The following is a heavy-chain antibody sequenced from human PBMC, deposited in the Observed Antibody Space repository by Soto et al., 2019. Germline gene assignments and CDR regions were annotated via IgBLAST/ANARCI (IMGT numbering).Heavy chain of an antibody. Sequence: QVQLQESGPALVKPSETLSLTCTVSGGSINYYYWSWIRQTPERGLEWIGYIYSRGSTNYNPSLKRRVTISVDTSKNQFSLRLTSLTAADTAVYYCARTPDGSWPNYFDPWGQGTLVTVSS. CDR3: ARTPDGSWPNYFDP. CDR1: GGSINYYY. CDR2: IYSRGST. V-gene: IGHV4-59*01. J-gene: IGHJ5*02. D-gene: IGHD6-13*01.